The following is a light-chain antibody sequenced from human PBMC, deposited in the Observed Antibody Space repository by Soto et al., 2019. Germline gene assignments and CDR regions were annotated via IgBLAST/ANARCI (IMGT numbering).Light chain of an antibody. Sequence: QSALTQPASVSGSPGQSITISCTGTNSDVGGYDYVSWYQQHPGKAPKLMIYEVSHRPSGVSNRFSGSRSGNTASLTISGLQAEDEADYYCSSYTSSTTLGVFGGGTKLPS. CDR3: SSYTSSTTLGV. CDR2: EVS. V-gene: IGLV2-14*01. CDR1: NSDVGGYDY. J-gene: IGLJ3*02.